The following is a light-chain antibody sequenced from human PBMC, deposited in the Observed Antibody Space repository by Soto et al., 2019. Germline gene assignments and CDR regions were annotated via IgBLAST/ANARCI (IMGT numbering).Light chain of an antibody. J-gene: IGLJ2*01. CDR2: SNN. Sequence: QSVLTQPPSASGTPGQRVPISCSGSRSNIGSNTVNWYQQPPGTAPKLLIYSNNQRPSGVPDRFSGSKSGTSASLAISGLQSEDEADYYCAAWDDSLNGVVFGGGTQLTVL. CDR3: AAWDDSLNGVV. V-gene: IGLV1-44*01. CDR1: RSNIGSNT.